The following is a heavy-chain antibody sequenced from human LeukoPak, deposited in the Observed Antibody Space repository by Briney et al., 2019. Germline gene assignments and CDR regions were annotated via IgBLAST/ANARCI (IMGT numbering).Heavy chain of an antibody. D-gene: IGHD4-17*01. CDR3: ARDGRRRLDYGDSGNWFDP. CDR2: IIPIFGTA. CDR1: GGTFSSYA. J-gene: IGHJ5*02. V-gene: IGHV1-69*06. Sequence: SVKVSCKASGGTFSSYAISWVRQAPGQGLEWMGGIIPIFGTANYAQKFQGRVTITADKSTSTAYMELSSLRSEDTAVYYCARDGRRRLDYGDSGNWFDPWGQGTLVTVSS.